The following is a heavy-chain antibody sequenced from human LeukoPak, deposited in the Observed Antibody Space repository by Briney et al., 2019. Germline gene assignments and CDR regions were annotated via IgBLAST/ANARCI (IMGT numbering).Heavy chain of an antibody. Sequence: AGGSLRLSCAASGFTVSSNYMSWVRQAPGKGLEWVSVIYSGGSTYYADSVKGRFTISRDNSQNTLYLQMNSLRAEDTAVYYCARAEGGGPYDAFDIWGQGTMVTVSS. D-gene: IGHD3-16*01. J-gene: IGHJ3*02. CDR1: GFTVSSNY. CDR2: IYSGGST. CDR3: ARAEGGGPYDAFDI. V-gene: IGHV3-53*01.